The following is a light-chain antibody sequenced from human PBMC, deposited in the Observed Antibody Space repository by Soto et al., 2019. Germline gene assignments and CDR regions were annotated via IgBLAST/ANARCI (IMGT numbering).Light chain of an antibody. Sequence: QSVLTQPASVSGSPGQSITISCTGTSSDVGGYSYVSWYQQRPGKAPKLIISDVSNRPSGVSDRFSASKSGNTASLTISGLQTEDEADYYCISYTSSTTYVFGTGTKVTVL. V-gene: IGLV2-14*03. J-gene: IGLJ1*01. CDR3: ISYTSSTTYV. CDR2: DVS. CDR1: SSDVGGYSY.